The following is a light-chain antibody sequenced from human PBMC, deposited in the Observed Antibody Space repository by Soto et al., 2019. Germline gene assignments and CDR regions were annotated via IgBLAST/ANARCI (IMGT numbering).Light chain of an antibody. J-gene: IGKJ4*01. V-gene: IGKV3D-15*01. Sequence: EIVMTQSPATLSLSLGERATLSCRASQSVNIYLAWYQQKPGQAPRLLLFGASSRATGIPARFSGSGSGTEFNLTISSLQSEDFAVCFCQQYDDWRRLTFGGGTKVEIK. CDR3: QQYDDWRRLT. CDR2: GAS. CDR1: QSVNIY.